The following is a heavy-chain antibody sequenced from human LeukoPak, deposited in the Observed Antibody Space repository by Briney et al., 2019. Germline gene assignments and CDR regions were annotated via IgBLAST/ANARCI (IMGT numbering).Heavy chain of an antibody. CDR2: INPNSGGT. D-gene: IGHD2-15*01. J-gene: IGHJ5*02. CDR1: GYTFTSYG. V-gene: IGHV1-2*02. Sequence: ASVKVSCKASGYTFTSYGISWVRQAPGQGLEWMGWINPNSGGTNYAQKFQGRVTMTRDTSISTAYMELSRLRSDDTAVYYCAREVDRRNWFDPWGQGTLVTVSS. CDR3: AREVDRRNWFDP.